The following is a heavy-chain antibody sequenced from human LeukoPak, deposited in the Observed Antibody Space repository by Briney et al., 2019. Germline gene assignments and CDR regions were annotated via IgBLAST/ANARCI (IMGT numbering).Heavy chain of an antibody. CDR3: ARDGTAVAGLDY. CDR1: GYTFTGYY. CDR2: INPNSGGT. V-gene: IGHV1-2*02. J-gene: IGHJ4*02. D-gene: IGHD6-19*01. Sequence: ASVKVSCKASGYTFTGYYMHWVRQAPGQGLEWMGWINPNSGGTNYAQKFQGRVTTTRDTSISTAYMELSRLRSDDTAVYYCARDGTAVAGLDYWGQGTLVTVSS.